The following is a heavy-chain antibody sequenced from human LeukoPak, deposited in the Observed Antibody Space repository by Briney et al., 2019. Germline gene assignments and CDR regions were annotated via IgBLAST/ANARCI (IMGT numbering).Heavy chain of an antibody. D-gene: IGHD1-26*01. J-gene: IGHJ4*02. CDR1: GFTSSSYE. CDR2: ISSSGTTI. V-gene: IGHV3-48*03. Sequence: PGGSLRLSCAASGFTSSSYEMNWVRQAPGKGLQWVSDISSSGTTIYYADSVKGRFTISRDNAKNSLYLQMNSLRAEDTAVYYCARARSGSYHFDYWGQGTLVTVSS. CDR3: ARARSGSYHFDY.